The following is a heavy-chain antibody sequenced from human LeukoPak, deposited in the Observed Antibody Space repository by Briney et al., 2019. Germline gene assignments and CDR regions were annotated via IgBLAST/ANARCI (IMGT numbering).Heavy chain of an antibody. Sequence: GGALRLSCAASGFTFYNYAMTWVRQAPGRGLEWVAAMSANGDTTSYADSVRCRSTIYSDNFKNTLYLDMTALRAEDTAVYYCAKRSTQTTPSNYIYFYMDVWGKGTPVTVS. CDR2: MSANGDTT. CDR1: GFTFYNYA. CDR3: AKRSTQTTPSNYIYFYMDV. J-gene: IGHJ6*03. D-gene: IGHD4-11*01. V-gene: IGHV3-23*01.